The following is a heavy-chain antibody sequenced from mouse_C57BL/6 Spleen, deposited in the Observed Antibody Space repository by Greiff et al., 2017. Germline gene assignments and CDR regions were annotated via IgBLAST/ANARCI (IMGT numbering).Heavy chain of an antibody. J-gene: IGHJ4*01. D-gene: IGHD1-1*01. CDR1: GFNIKDDY. V-gene: IGHV14-4*01. CDR2: IDPENGDT. Sequence: VQLQQSGAELVRPGASVKLSCTASGFNIKDDYMHWVKQRPEQGLEWIGWIDPENGDTEYASKFQGKATITAGTSSNTAYLQLSSLTSEDTAVYYCTTLMTTVVRDAMDYWGQGTSGTGSS. CDR3: TTLMTTVVRDAMDY.